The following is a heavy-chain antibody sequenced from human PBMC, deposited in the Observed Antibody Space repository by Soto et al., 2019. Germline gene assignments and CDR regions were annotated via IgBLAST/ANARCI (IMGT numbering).Heavy chain of an antibody. CDR2: ISAYNGNT. CDR1: GYTLTSYG. Sequence: GASVKVSRQGFGYTLTSYGISWGRQAPGQGPEWMGWISAYNGNTNYAQKLQGRVTMTTDTSTSTAYMELRSLRSDDTAVYYCARDGHYGSGRYPLAHFDYWGQGTLVTVSS. D-gene: IGHD3-10*01. CDR3: ARDGHYGSGRYPLAHFDY. V-gene: IGHV1-18*01. J-gene: IGHJ4*02.